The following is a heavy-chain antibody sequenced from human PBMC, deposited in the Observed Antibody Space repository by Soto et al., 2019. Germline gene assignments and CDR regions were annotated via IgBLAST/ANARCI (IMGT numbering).Heavy chain of an antibody. CDR2: INPNSGGT. Sequence: GASVKVSCKASGYTFTGYYMHWVRQAPGQGLELMGWINPNSGGTNYAQKFQGRVTMTRDTSISTAYMELSRLRSDDTAAYYCARDVPLTIFGVVTPYYYYGMDVWGQGTTVTVSS. V-gene: IGHV1-2*02. J-gene: IGHJ6*02. CDR1: GYTFTGYY. D-gene: IGHD3-3*01. CDR3: ARDVPLTIFGVVTPYYYYGMDV.